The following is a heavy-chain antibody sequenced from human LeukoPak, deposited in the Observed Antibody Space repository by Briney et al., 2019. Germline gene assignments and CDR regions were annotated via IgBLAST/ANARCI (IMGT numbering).Heavy chain of an antibody. V-gene: IGHV1-69*05. D-gene: IGHD1-26*01. CDR3: ARAKYPIDTTNAFDI. CDR2: IIPIFGTA. J-gene: IGHJ3*02. CDR1: GGTFSSYA. Sequence: GASVKVSCKASGGTFSSYAISWVRQAPGQGLEWMGGIIPIFGTANYAQKFQGRVTITTDESTSTAYMELSSLRSEDTAVYYCARAKYPIDTTNAFDIWGQGTMVTVSS.